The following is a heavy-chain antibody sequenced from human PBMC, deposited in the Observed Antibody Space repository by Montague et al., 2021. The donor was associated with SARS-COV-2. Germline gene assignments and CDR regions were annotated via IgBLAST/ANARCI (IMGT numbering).Heavy chain of an antibody. D-gene: IGHD3-22*01. J-gene: IGHJ6*02. CDR1: GGAISSSSYY. Sequence: SETRSLTCTVSGGAISSSSYYWGWIRQPPGKGLEWIGSIYHSGSTYYNPSLKSRVTISVDTSKNQFSLKLSSVTAADTAVYYCARDTRITMLVVVNRYGMDVWGQGTTVTVSS. CDR3: ARDTRITMLVVVNRYGMDV. CDR2: IYHSGST. V-gene: IGHV4-39*07.